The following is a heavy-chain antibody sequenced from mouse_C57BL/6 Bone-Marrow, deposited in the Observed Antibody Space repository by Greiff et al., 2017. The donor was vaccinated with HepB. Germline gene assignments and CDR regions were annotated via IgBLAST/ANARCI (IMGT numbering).Heavy chain of an antibody. V-gene: IGHV1-26*01. CDR2: INPNNGGT. CDR3: ARWVYSRAMDY. D-gene: IGHD2-5*01. J-gene: IGHJ4*01. CDR1: GYTFTDYY. Sequence: EVQLQQSGPELVKPGASVKISCKASGYTFTDYYMNWVKQSHGKSLEWIGDINPNNGGTSYNQKFKGKATLTVDKSSSTAYMELRSLTSEDSAVYYCARWVYSRAMDYWGQGTSVTVSS.